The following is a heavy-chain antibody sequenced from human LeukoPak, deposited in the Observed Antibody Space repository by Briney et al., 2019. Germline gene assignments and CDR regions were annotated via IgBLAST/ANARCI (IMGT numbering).Heavy chain of an antibody. CDR3: ARDLGYSGYDCGY. Sequence: GSLRLSCAASGFTVSNNYMSWVRQAPGKGLEWVSVLYGDGDTYYADSVKGRFTISRDNFKNTVYLQMNSLRAEDTAVYYCARDLGYSGYDCGYWGQGTLVTVSS. J-gene: IGHJ4*02. CDR2: LYGDGDT. V-gene: IGHV3-66*01. D-gene: IGHD5-12*01. CDR1: GFTVSNNY.